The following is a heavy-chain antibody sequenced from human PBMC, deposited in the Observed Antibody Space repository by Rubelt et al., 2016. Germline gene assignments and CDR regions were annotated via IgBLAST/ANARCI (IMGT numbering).Heavy chain of an antibody. Sequence: EVQLVESGGGLVQPGGSLRLSCAASGFTFSGHWMSWVRQVPGKGLEWVANVKQDGSKRYYVDSVKGRFTISRDNAKNALYLQMDSLRAEETAVYYWAKNGIPARPLYGMDVWGQGTTVTVSS. CDR2: VKQDGSKR. V-gene: IGHV3-7*01. J-gene: IGHJ6*02. CDR3: AKNGIPARPLYGMDV. CDR1: GFTFSGHW. D-gene: IGHD6-6*01.